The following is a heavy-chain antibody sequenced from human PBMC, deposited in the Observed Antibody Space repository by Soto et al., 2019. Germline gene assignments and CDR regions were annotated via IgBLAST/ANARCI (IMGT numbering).Heavy chain of an antibody. CDR1: GFTFSGSA. CDR3: TSERVVVPAARRRDYYYYMDV. Sequence: GGSLRLSCAASGFTFSGSAMHWVRQASGKGLEWVGRIRSKANSYATANAASVKGRVTISRDDSKNTAYLQMNSLKTEDTAVYYCTSERVVVPAARRRDYYYYMDVWGKGTTVTVSS. V-gene: IGHV3-73*01. J-gene: IGHJ6*03. D-gene: IGHD2-2*01. CDR2: IRSKANSYAT.